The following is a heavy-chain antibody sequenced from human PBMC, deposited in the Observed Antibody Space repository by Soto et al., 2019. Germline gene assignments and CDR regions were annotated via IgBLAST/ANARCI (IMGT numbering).Heavy chain of an antibody. Sequence: GASVKVSCKASVDTFTTYGISWVRQAPGQGLEWMGWISGYNDNTKYAQKFQGRVIMTADTSTSTAYLELRTLTPDDTAVYYCAREYCTSTSCYGVDYWGQGTLVTVSS. D-gene: IGHD2-2*01. J-gene: IGHJ4*02. CDR2: ISGYNDNT. V-gene: IGHV1-18*01. CDR3: AREYCTSTSCYGVDY. CDR1: VDTFTTYG.